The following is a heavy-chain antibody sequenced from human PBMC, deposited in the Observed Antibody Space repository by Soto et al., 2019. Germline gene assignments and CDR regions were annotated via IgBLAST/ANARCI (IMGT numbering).Heavy chain of an antibody. V-gene: IGHV1-46*01. CDR1: GDTFTDYY. D-gene: IGHD3-10*01. J-gene: IGHJ5*02. CDR3: AKLGPYGSESYSFRYNWFDP. CDR2: VNPSGGHT. Sequence: ASVKVSCKASGDTFTDYYIHWVRQAPGQGLEWMGTVNPSGGHTTYAQHFLGRVTMTRDTSTSTLYMELTSLTSDDTAVYHCAKLGPYGSESYSFRYNWFDPWGQGTLVTVSS.